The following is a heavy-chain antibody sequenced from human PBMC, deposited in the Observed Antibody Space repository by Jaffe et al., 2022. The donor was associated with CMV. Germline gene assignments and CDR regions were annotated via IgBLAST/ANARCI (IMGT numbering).Heavy chain of an antibody. CDR3: ARVEYSYGSDY. CDR1: GFTFSSYE. CDR2: ISSSGSTI. V-gene: IGHV3-48*03. Sequence: EVQLVESGGGLVQPGGSLRLSCAASGFTFSSYEMNWVRQAPGKGLEWVSYISSSGSTIYYADSVKGRFTISRDNAKNSLYLQMNSLRAEDTAVYYCARVEYSYGSDYWGQGTLVTVSS. J-gene: IGHJ4*02. D-gene: IGHD5-18*01.